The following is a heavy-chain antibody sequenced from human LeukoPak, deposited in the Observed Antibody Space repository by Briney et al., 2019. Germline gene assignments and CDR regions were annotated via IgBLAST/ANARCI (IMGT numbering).Heavy chain of an antibody. D-gene: IGHD3-22*01. CDR3: ATYDSSGYYYGRGDY. Sequence: ASVKVSCKASGYTFTSYAMNWVRQAPGQGLEWMGGIIPIFGTANYAQKFQGRVTITADKSTSTAYMELSSLRSEDTAVYYCATYDSSGYYYGRGDYWGQGTLVTVSS. CDR2: IIPIFGTA. V-gene: IGHV1-69*06. J-gene: IGHJ4*02. CDR1: GYTFTSYA.